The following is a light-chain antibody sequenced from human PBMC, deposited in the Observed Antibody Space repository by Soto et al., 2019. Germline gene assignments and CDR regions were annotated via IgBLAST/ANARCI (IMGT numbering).Light chain of an antibody. V-gene: IGKV1-5*01. CDR2: GAS. CDR3: QQYKNYLT. Sequence: DIQMTQSPSTLSASVGDRVTVTCRASQSISTWLAWYQQKPGKAPKVLIYGASSLESGVPSRFSGSGSGTESTITISSLQPDDFATYYCQQYKNYLTFGPGTKADIK. J-gene: IGKJ3*01. CDR1: QSISTW.